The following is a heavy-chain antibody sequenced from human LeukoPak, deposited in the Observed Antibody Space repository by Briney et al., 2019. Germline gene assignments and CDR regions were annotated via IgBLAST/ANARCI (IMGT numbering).Heavy chain of an antibody. CDR2: MNPNSGNT. CDR1: GYTFTSDG. CDR3: ARCGASKAARRTPNYYYYYMGV. Sequence: SVKVSCKAFGYTFTSDGFRCVRQAAGQGLEWMGWMNPNSGNTGYAKKFQGRVRMTRNTSISTAYMVRGSLRTEGTAVYYCARCGASKAARRTPNYYYYYMGVWGKGTTVTVSS. V-gene: IGHV1-8*02. D-gene: IGHD6-6*01. J-gene: IGHJ6*03.